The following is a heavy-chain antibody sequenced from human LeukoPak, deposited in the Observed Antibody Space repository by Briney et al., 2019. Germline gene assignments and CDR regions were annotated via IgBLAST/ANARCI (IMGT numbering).Heavy chain of an antibody. D-gene: IGHD2-21*01. Sequence: GGSLRLSCAASGFTFSSYSMNWVRQAPGKGLEWVSYISSSSSTIYYADSVKGRFTISRDNARNSLYLQMNSLRAEDTAVYYCARDGGGYRGGGDYWGQGTLVTVSS. V-gene: IGHV3-48*04. CDR1: GFTFSSYS. CDR2: ISSSSSTI. J-gene: IGHJ4*02. CDR3: ARDGGGYRGGGDY.